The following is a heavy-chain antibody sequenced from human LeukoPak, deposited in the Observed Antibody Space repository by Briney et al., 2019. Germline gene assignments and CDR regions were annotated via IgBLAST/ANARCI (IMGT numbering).Heavy chain of an antibody. CDR3: AKDLQLRSITMIETDY. Sequence: GGSLRLSCAASGFTFSSYAMSWVRQAPGKGLEWVSAISGSGGSTYYADSVKGRFTISRDNSKNTLYLQMNSLRAEDTAVYYCAKDLQLRSITMIETDYWGQGTLVTVSS. J-gene: IGHJ4*02. D-gene: IGHD3-22*01. CDR2: ISGSGGST. CDR1: GFTFSSYA. V-gene: IGHV3-23*01.